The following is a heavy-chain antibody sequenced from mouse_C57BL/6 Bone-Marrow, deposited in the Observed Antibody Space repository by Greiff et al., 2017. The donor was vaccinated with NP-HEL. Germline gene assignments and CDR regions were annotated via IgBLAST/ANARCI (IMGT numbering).Heavy chain of an antibody. J-gene: IGHJ3*01. CDR1: GFSLTSYA. CDR2: IWTGGGT. Sequence: VKLVESGPGLVAPSQSLSITCTVSGFSLTSYAISWVRQPPGKGLEWLGVIWTGGGTNYNSALKSRLSISKDNSKSQVFLKMNSLQTDDTARYYCARTLFPSYYYGFAYWGQGTLVTVSA. V-gene: IGHV2-9-1*01. D-gene: IGHD1-1*01. CDR3: ARTLFPSYYYGFAY.